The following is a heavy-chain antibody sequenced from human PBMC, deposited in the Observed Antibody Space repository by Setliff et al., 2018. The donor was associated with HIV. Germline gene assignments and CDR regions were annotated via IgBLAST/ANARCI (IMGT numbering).Heavy chain of an antibody. CDR2: IKQGGSEK. D-gene: IGHD1-26*01. CDR3: VRDPNSWNHRDGFDI. Sequence: GGSLRLSCATSGFSFSTYWLSWVSQAPGKGLEWVADIKQGGSEKYYVDSVKGRFTISRDDAKNSLYLQMNSLRAEDTAMYYCVRDPNSWNHRDGFDIWGQGTTVTVSS. V-gene: IGHV3-7*01. CDR1: GFSFSTYW. J-gene: IGHJ3*02.